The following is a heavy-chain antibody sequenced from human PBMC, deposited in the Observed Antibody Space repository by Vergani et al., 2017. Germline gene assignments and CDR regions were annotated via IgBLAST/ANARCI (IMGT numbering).Heavy chain of an antibody. J-gene: IGHJ6*02. V-gene: IGHV3-7*01. CDR2: IKQDGSAK. Sequence: EVQLVESGGGLVQPGGSLRLSCAASGFTFSSYWMSWVRQAPGKGLEWVANIKQDGSAKYYVDSVKGRFTISRDNAKKSLYLQMNSLRAEDTAVYYCARDRYYYGMDVWGQGTTVTVSS. CDR1: GFTFSSYW. CDR3: ARDRYYYGMDV.